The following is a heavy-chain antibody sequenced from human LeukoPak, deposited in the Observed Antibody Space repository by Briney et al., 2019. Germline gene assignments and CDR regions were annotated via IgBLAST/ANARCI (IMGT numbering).Heavy chain of an antibody. CDR3: ARATWYYSYYYMDV. CDR1: GGSISSGSYY. V-gene: IGHV4-61*02. CDR2: IYTSGST. Sequence: PSETLSLTCTVSGGSISSGSYYWNWIRQPAGKGLEWVGRIYTSGSTNYNPSLKSRVTISVDTSKNQFYLKLSSVTAADTAVYYCARATWYYSYYYMDVWGKGTTVTVSS. J-gene: IGHJ6*03.